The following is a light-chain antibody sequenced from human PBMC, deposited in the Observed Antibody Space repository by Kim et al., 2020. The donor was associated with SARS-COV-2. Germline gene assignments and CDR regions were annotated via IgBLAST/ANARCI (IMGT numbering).Light chain of an antibody. CDR1: KLGDKY. V-gene: IGLV3-1*01. Sequence: SYELTQPPSVSVSPGQTASITCSGDKLGDKYACWYQQKPGQSPVLVIYEGTERPSGIPERFSGSKSGTTATLTISRTQAIDEADYYCQAWDSRTVIFGGGTQLTVL. J-gene: IGLJ2*01. CDR3: QAWDSRTVI. CDR2: EGT.